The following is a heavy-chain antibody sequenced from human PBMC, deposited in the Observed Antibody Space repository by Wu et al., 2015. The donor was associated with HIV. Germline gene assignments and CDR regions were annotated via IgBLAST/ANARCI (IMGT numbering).Heavy chain of an antibody. J-gene: IGHJ2*01. D-gene: IGHD1-26*01. CDR1: GYTFTGYY. V-gene: IGHV1-2*02. CDR2: INPNSGGT. CDR3: ARDGGGVGAAGWYFDL. Sequence: QVQLVQSGAEVKKPGASVKVSCKASGYTFTGYYMHWVRQAPGQGLEWMGWINPNSGGTNYAQKFQGRVTMTRDTSISTAYMELSRLRSDDTAVYYCARDGGGVGAAGWYFDLVGPWHPWSLSP.